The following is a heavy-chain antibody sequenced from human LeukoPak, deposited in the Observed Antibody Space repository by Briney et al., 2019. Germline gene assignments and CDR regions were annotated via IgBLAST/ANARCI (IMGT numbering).Heavy chain of an antibody. D-gene: IGHD2-15*01. CDR3: ARGGFCSGGSCPVDDYYYMDV. J-gene: IGHJ6*03. CDR1: GFTFSNYW. V-gene: IGHV3-74*01. Sequence: GGSLRLSCAASGFTFSNYWMHWVRQAPGKGLVWVSRINSDGSSTSYADSVKGRFTISRDNAKNTLYLQLNSLRAEDTAVYYCARGGFCSGGSCPVDDYYYMDVWGKGTTVTVSS. CDR2: INSDGSST.